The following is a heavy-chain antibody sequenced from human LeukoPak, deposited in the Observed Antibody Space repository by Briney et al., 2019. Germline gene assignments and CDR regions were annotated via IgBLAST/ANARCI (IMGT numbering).Heavy chain of an antibody. Sequence: SVKVSCKASGGTFSSYAISWVRQAPGQGLEWMGGIIPIFGTANYAQKFQGRVTITADKSTSTAYMELSRLRSDDTAVYYCARDGDYGDYVWFDPWGQGTLVTVSS. CDR3: ARDGDYGDYVWFDP. V-gene: IGHV1-69*06. J-gene: IGHJ5*02. CDR1: GGTFSSYA. CDR2: IIPIFGTA. D-gene: IGHD4-17*01.